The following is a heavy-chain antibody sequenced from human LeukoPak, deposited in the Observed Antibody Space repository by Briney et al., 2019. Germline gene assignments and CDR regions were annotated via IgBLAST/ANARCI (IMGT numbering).Heavy chain of an antibody. CDR2: IYTSGST. CDR3: ASLLGYCSSTSCYDY. J-gene: IGHJ4*02. D-gene: IGHD2-2*01. Sequence: PSETLSLTCTVSGGSISSGSYYWSWIRQPAGKGLEWIGRIYTSGSTNYNPSLRSRVTISVDTSENQFSLKLSSVTAADTAVYYCASLLGYCSSTSCYDYWGQGTLVTVSS. V-gene: IGHV4-61*02. CDR1: GGSISSGSYY.